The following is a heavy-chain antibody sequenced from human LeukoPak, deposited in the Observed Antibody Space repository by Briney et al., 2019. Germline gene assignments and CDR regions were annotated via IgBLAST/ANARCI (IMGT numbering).Heavy chain of an antibody. D-gene: IGHD5-18*01. CDR3: ARDGLYSYGYSYSDY. Sequence: SETLSLTCTVSGGSITSYHWSWIRQPAGKGLEWIGRIYTSGSTNYNPSLKSRVTMSVDTSKNQFSLKLSSVTAADTAVYYCARDGLYSYGYSYSDYWGQGTLVTVSS. J-gene: IGHJ4*02. V-gene: IGHV4-4*07. CDR1: GGSITSYH. CDR2: IYTSGST.